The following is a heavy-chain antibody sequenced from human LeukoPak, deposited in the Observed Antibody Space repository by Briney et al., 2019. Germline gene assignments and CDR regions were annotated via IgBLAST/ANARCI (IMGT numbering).Heavy chain of an antibody. D-gene: IGHD1-26*01. CDR1: GFTFSSYW. CDR3: ARVQWELRGVGSYFEY. J-gene: IGHJ4*02. Sequence: PGGSLRLSCVVSGFTFSSYWMSWVGQAPGKGREWVANIKQDGSEKYYVDSVKGRFTMSRDNAKNSLYLQMNSLRAEDTAVYYCARVQWELRGVGSYFEYWGQGALVTVSS. CDR2: IKQDGSEK. V-gene: IGHV3-7*01.